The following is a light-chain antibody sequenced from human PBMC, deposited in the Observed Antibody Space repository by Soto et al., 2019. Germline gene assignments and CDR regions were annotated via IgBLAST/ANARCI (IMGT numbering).Light chain of an antibody. CDR2: GAS. V-gene: IGKV3-20*01. Sequence: VMTQSPVTLSVAPGERATLSCRASQSVSNNLAWYQQKPGQAPRLLIYGASSRATGIPDRFSGRGSGTDFTLTISRLEPEDFAVYYCQQYGSSPITFGQGTKVDIK. J-gene: IGKJ1*01. CDR3: QQYGSSPIT. CDR1: QSVSNN.